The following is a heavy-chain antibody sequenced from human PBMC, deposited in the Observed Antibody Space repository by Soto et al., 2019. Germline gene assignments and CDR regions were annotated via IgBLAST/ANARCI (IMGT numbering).Heavy chain of an antibody. CDR3: TVTTSIYWYFDL. Sequence: QVQLVESGGGVVQPGRSLRLSCAASGFTFSSYAMHWVRQAPGKGLEWVAVISYDGSNKYYADSVKGRFTISRDNSKNTLYLQMNSLRAEDTAVYYCTVTTSIYWYFDLWGRGTLVTVSS. J-gene: IGHJ2*01. CDR2: ISYDGSNK. CDR1: GFTFSSYA. V-gene: IGHV3-30-3*01. D-gene: IGHD4-17*01.